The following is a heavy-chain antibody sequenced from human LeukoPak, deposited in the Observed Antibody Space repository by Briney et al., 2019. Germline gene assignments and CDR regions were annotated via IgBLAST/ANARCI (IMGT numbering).Heavy chain of an antibody. D-gene: IGHD1-1*01. J-gene: IGHJ6*03. V-gene: IGHV1-69*05. CDR1: GYTFTGYY. CDR3: ARLPGTSYYMDV. Sequence: GASVKVSCKASGYTFTGYYMHWVRQAPGQGLEWMGGIIPIFGTANYAQKFQGRVTITTDESTSTAYMELSSLRSEDTAVYYCARLPGTSYYMDVWGKGTTVTVSS. CDR2: IIPIFGTA.